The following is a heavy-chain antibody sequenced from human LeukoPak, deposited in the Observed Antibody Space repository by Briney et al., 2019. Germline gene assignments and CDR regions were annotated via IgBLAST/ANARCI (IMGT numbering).Heavy chain of an antibody. J-gene: IGHJ4*02. CDR1: GFTFSDYY. V-gene: IGHV3-11*01. CDR2: ISSSGSTI. CDR3: ARDWGSYYDSSGYYDFDY. Sequence: GGSLRLSCAAAGFTFSDYYMSWIRQAPGKGLEWVSYISSSGSTIYYADSVKGRFTISRDNAKNSLYLQMNSLRAEDTAVYYCARDWGSYYDSSGYYDFDYWGQGTLVTVSS. D-gene: IGHD3-22*01.